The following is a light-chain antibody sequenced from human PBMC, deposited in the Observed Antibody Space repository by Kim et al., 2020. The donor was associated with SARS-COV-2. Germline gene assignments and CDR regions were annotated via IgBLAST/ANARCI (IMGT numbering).Light chain of an antibody. V-gene: IGKV3-20*01. Sequence: TFSSRAIQTVDSNKLGCYQQKRGHPPRLLIYGTSSRATAIPDRFRGSGSVTDFPLTISRLEPEDFAVYYCQQFGGGSPSITFGPGTRLEIK. CDR2: GTS. CDR3: QQFGGGSPSIT. J-gene: IGKJ5*01. CDR1: QTVDSNK.